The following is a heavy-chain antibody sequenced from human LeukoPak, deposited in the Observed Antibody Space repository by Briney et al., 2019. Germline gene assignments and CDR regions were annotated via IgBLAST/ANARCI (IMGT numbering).Heavy chain of an antibody. J-gene: IGHJ6*02. V-gene: IGHV3-30-3*01. CDR2: ISYDGSNK. Sequence: GGSLRLSCAASGFTFSSYAMHWVRQAPGKGLEWVAVISYDGSNKYYAESVKGRFTISRDNSKNTLYLQMSNLRAEDTAVYFCARGGGLDVWGQGATVTVSS. CDR1: GFTFSSYA. CDR3: ARGGGLDV. D-gene: IGHD3-16*01.